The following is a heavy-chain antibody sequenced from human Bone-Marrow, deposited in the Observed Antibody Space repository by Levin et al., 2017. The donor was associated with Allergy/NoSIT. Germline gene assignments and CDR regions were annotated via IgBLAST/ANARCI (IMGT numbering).Heavy chain of an antibody. D-gene: IGHD2-21*02. CDR2: VYYSGST. J-gene: IGHJ5*02. CDR1: GVSITNNDYY. Sequence: SETLSLTCSVSGVSITNNDYYWTWIRQPPGKGLEWIGIVYYSGSTYFNPSLKNRVTMSKDTAQNRFTLNLRSATAADTGVYYCAVGHRQQHLDGYRFDPWGRGTLVTVSS. CDR3: AVGHRQQHLDGYRFDP. V-gene: IGHV4-39*06.